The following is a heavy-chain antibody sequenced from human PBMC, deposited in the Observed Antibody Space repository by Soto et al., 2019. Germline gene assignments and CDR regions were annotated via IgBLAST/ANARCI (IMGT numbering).Heavy chain of an antibody. D-gene: IGHD6-19*01. V-gene: IGHV3-48*03. CDR3: ARGGSSDWQVAFDF. CDR1: GFTFSGYE. J-gene: IGHJ3*01. Sequence: PGGSLRLSCAASGFTFSGYEMNWVRQAPGKGLEWVSYISGSGSTIYYADSVKGRFTTSRDNAKDSLYLQMNSLRAEDTAVYYCARGGSSDWQVAFDFWGQGTMVTVSS. CDR2: ISGSGSTI.